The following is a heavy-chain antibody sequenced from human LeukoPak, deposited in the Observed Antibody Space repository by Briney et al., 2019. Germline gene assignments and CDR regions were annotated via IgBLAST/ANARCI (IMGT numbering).Heavy chain of an antibody. V-gene: IGHV3-74*01. J-gene: IGHJ4*02. CDR3: VRDSNFKIDY. CDR2: INHDGSDI. D-gene: IGHD5-24*01. CDR1: GFTVSTYV. Sequence: GGSLRRSGAVSGFTVSTYVMHWVRRAPGEGLVWVSRINHDGSDISYADSVKGRSTISRDNAKNTLYLQMNSLRADDTAIYHCVRDSNFKIDYWGQGTLVTVSS.